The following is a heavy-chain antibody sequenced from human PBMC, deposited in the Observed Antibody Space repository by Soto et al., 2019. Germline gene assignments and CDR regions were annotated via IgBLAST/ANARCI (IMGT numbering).Heavy chain of an antibody. CDR1: GGSISSYY. D-gene: IGHD5-18*01. CDR3: ARGGKLWSSYYFDY. V-gene: IGHV4-59*01. Sequence: SETLSLTCTVSGGSISSYYWSWIRQPPGKGLEWIGYIYYSGSTNYNPSLKSRVTISVDTSKNQFSLKLSSVTAADTAVYYCARGGKLWSSYYFDYWSQGTLVTVSS. CDR2: IYYSGST. J-gene: IGHJ4*02.